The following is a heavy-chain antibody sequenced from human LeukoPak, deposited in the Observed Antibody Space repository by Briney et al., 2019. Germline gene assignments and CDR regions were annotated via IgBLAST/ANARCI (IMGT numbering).Heavy chain of an antibody. CDR3: TRDMQGSRLYLVGSQND. CDR2: MNPDGSLK. Sequence: GGSLRLSCEASGFTFSYYSMNWVRQAPGKGLEWVANMNPDGSLKYYVDSVKGRFTISRDNAMNTLHLQMHSLRAEDSALYYCTRDMQGSRLYLVGSQNDWGQGTLVTVSP. CDR1: GFTFSYYS. V-gene: IGHV3-7*01. D-gene: IGHD1-26*01. J-gene: IGHJ4*02.